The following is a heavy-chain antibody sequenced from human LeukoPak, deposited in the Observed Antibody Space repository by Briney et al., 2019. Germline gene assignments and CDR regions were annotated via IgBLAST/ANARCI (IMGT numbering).Heavy chain of an antibody. Sequence: SETLSLTCAVSGGSISSSNWWSWVRQPPGKGLEWIGEVYQVGSTNYNPSLKSRVTISIDKTKNQFSPKLNSVTAADTAVYYCARRQYYDSTGYYIYWGQGTLVTVSS. V-gene: IGHV4-4*02. D-gene: IGHD3-22*01. CDR2: VYQVGST. CDR1: GGSISSSNW. J-gene: IGHJ4*02. CDR3: ARRQYYDSTGYYIY.